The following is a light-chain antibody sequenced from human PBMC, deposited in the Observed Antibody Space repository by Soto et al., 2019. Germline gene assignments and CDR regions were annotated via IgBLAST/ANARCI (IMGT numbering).Light chain of an antibody. CDR2: EAS. CDR1: RNVNKH. V-gene: IGKV1-33*01. Sequence: QMTQSPASLSASVVDGITITFLTSRNVNKHLILYQQKPGKAPKLLIYEASDLETGVPSRFSGSGSGTGGTFTISSLQPEDFATYYCQQYESLPLTFGQGTRLEI. J-gene: IGKJ5*01. CDR3: QQYESLPLT.